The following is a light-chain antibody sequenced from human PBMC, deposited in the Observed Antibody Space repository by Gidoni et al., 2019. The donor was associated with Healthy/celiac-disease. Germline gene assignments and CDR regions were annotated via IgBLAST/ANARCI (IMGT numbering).Light chain of an antibody. Sequence: DFQMTQSPSSLSASGGDRVTITCRASQSISSYLNWYQQKPGKAPKLLIYAASSLQSGVPSRFSGSASGTDFTLTISSLHPEDFATYYCQQSYSTPQTFGQGTKVEIK. J-gene: IGKJ1*01. CDR3: QQSYSTPQT. CDR2: AAS. V-gene: IGKV1-39*01. CDR1: QSISSY.